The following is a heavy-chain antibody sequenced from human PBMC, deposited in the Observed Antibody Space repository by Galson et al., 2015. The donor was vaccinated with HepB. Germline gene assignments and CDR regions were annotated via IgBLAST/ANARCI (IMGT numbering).Heavy chain of an antibody. V-gene: IGHV3-9*01. CDR1: GFTFDDYA. D-gene: IGHD4-17*01. Sequence: LRLSCAASGFTFDDYAMHWVRQAPGKGLEWVSGISWNSGSIGYADSVKGRFTISRDNAKNSLYLQMNSLRAEDTALYYCAKGLYGDYDVDYWGQGTLVTVSS. CDR3: AKGLYGDYDVDY. J-gene: IGHJ4*02. CDR2: ISWNSGSI.